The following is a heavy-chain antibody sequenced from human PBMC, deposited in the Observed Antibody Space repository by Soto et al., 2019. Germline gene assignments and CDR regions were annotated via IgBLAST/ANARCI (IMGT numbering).Heavy chain of an antibody. J-gene: IGHJ6*02. CDR2: ISYDGSNK. V-gene: IGHV3-30-3*01. Sequence: PGGSLRLSCAASGFTFSSYAMHWVRQAPGKGLEWVAVISYDGSNKYYADSVKGRFTISRDNSKNTLYLQMNSLRAEDTAVYYCARDRLAVAGTPFNYYYGMDVWGQGT. CDR3: ARDRLAVAGTPFNYYYGMDV. D-gene: IGHD6-19*01. CDR1: GFTFSSYA.